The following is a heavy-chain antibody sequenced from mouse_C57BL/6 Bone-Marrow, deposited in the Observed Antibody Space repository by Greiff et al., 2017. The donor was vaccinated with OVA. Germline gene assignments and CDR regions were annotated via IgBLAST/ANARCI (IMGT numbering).Heavy chain of an antibody. V-gene: IGHV1-26*01. CDR1: GYTFTDYY. CDR3: ARRAMVTTRERDYYAMDY. Sequence: EVQLQQSGPELVKPGASVKISCKASGYTFTDYYMNWVKQSHGKSLEWIGDINPNNGGTSYNQKFKGKDTLTVDKSSSTAYMELRSLTSEDSAVYYCARRAMVTTRERDYYAMDYWGQGTSVTVSS. J-gene: IGHJ4*01. D-gene: IGHD2-2*01. CDR2: INPNNGGT.